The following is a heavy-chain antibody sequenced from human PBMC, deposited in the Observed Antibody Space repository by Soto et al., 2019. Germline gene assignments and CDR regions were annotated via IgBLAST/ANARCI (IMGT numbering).Heavy chain of an antibody. V-gene: IGHV3-30*18. J-gene: IGHJ4*02. CDR3: AKDQIGIAASSDY. CDR2: ISYDGSNK. CDR1: GFTFSSYG. D-gene: IGHD6-13*01. Sequence: QVQLVESGGGVVQPGRSLRLSCAASGFTFSSYGMHWVRQAPGKGLEWVAVISYDGSNKYYADSVKGRFTISRDNSKNTLYLQMNGLRADDTAVYYCAKDQIGIAASSDYGGQGTLVTVSS.